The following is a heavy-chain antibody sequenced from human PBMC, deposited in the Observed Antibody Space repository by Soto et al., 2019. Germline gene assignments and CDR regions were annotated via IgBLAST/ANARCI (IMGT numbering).Heavy chain of an antibody. Sequence: SETLSLTCNVSNGSLNLYYWSWIRQPPGKELEWIGNIYYRGTTNYNPSLQGRVTMSIDTSKNQFSLMLTSVTAADTAVYYCTRVATAVPSWGRGVLVTVSS. CDR3: TRVATAVPS. D-gene: IGHD5-18*01. CDR2: IYYRGTT. J-gene: IGHJ5*02. V-gene: IGHV4-59*12. CDR1: NGSLNLYY.